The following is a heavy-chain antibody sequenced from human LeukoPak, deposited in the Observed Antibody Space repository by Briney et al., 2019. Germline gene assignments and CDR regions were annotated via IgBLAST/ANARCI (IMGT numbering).Heavy chain of an antibody. Sequence: PGGSLRLSCAASGFTFSSYAMSWVRQAPGKGLEWVSYISSSGSTIYYADSVKGRSTISRDNAKNSLYLQMNSLRAEDTAVYYCARGSDTAMVPLSYWGQGTLVTVSS. CDR1: GFTFSSYA. J-gene: IGHJ4*02. CDR2: ISSSGSTI. V-gene: IGHV3-48*04. D-gene: IGHD5-18*01. CDR3: ARGSDTAMVPLSY.